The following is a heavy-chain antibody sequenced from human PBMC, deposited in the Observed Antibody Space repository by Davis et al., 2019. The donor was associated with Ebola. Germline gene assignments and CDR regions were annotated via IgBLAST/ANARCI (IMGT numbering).Heavy chain of an antibody. D-gene: IGHD5-24*01. Sequence: PSETLSLTCTVSGDSISSHYWGWIRQPPGKGLEWIGYISNNGDTYYSPSLKSRVTISLDTSKNQFSLRVSSVTAADTALYYCARDILRSDGYNYDVWGQGTLVTVSS. CDR1: GDSISSHY. CDR2: ISNNGDT. V-gene: IGHV4-59*11. J-gene: IGHJ4*02. CDR3: ARDILRSDGYNYDV.